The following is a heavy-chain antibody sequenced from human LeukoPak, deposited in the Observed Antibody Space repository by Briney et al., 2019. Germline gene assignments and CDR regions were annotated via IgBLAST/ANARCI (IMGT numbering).Heavy chain of an antibody. D-gene: IGHD6-13*01. V-gene: IGHV4-59*01. Sequence: SETLSLTCTVSGGSISSYYWSWIRQPPGKGLEWIGYIYYSGSTNYNPSLKSRVTISVDTSKNQFSLKLSSVTAADTAVYYCARESIAAAGTRWYYFDYWGQGTLVTVSS. CDR3: ARESIAAAGTRWYYFDY. CDR2: IYYSGST. J-gene: IGHJ4*02. CDR1: GGSISSYY.